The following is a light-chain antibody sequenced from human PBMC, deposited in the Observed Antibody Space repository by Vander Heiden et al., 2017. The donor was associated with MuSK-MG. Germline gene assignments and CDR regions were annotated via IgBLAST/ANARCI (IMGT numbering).Light chain of an antibody. Sequence: SYELTQPPSVSVSPGQTASITCPGDKLGDKYACWYQQKPGQSPGLVIYQDSKRPSGIPERFSGSNSGNTATLTISGTQAMDEADYYCQAWDSSHVVFGGGTKLTVL. J-gene: IGLJ2*01. V-gene: IGLV3-1*01. CDR3: QAWDSSHVV. CDR2: QDS. CDR1: KLGDKY.